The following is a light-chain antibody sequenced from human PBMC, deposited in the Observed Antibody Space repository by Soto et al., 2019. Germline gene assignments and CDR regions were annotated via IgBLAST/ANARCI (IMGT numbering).Light chain of an antibody. CDR3: HQYGSSPQT. Sequence: EIVLTQSPGTLALSPGERAALSCRASQSISTTYLAWYQQKPGQAPRLLIYGASTRATGIPHRFSGSGSGTDFTLTISRLEPEDFAVYYCHQYGSSPQTFGQGT. CDR2: GAS. J-gene: IGKJ1*01. V-gene: IGKV3-20*01. CDR1: QSISTTY.